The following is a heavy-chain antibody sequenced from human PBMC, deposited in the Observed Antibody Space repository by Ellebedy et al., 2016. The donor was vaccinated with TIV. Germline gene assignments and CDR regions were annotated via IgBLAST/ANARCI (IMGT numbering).Heavy chain of an antibody. Sequence: GESLKISCEASGFSFRTYGMHWVRQAPGKGLEWAAVIWYDGSGELYADSVKGRFTISRDAAKNTLHLHTNNLRVEDTAVYYCARDYGGDSGWLDYWGQGTLVIVSS. CDR1: GFSFRTYG. D-gene: IGHD2-21*02. J-gene: IGHJ4*02. CDR3: ARDYGGDSGWLDY. V-gene: IGHV3-33*01. CDR2: IWYDGSGE.